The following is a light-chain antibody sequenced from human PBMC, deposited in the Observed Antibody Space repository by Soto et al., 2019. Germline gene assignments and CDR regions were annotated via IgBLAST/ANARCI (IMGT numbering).Light chain of an antibody. CDR3: QKYNNGGPLT. Sequence: DIEMTQSPSSLSASVGYRVTITWRASQGISNYLAWYQQKPGKAPTLLIDAASTLQSGVPSRFSGSGSGTDFTLTINNLQPDDVATYYCQKYNNGGPLTFGGGTKVDI. J-gene: IGKJ4*01. V-gene: IGKV1-27*01. CDR1: QGISNY. CDR2: AAS.